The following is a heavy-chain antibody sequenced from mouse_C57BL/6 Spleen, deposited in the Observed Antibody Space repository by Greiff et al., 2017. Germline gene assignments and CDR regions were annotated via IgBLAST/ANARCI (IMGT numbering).Heavy chain of an antibody. CDR1: GFNIKDYY. D-gene: IGHD1-1*01. J-gene: IGHJ2*01. V-gene: IGHV14-1*01. Sequence: EVQLQESGAELVRPGASVKLSCTASGFNIKDYYMHWVKQRPEQGLEWIGRIAPEDGDTEYAPKFQGKATMTADTSSNTAYLQLSSLTSEDTAVYYCTTCITTVVSKDYWGQGTTLTVSS. CDR2: IAPEDGDT. CDR3: TTCITTVVSKDY.